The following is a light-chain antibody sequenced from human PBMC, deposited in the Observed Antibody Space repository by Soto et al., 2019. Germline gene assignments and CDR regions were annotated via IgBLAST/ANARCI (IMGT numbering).Light chain of an antibody. J-gene: IGLJ7*01. Sequence: QSALTQPASVSGSPGQSITISCTGTSSDVGSYNLVSWYQQHPGKAPKLMIYEVSKRPSGVSNRFSGSKSGTSASLAITGLQAEDEADYYCQSYDSSLSAVFGGGTQLTVL. CDR2: EVS. CDR3: QSYDSSLSAV. V-gene: IGLV2-14*02. CDR1: SSDVGSYNL.